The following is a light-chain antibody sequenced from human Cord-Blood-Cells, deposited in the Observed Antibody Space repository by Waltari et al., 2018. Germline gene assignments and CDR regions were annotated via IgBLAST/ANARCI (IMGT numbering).Light chain of an antibody. CDR2: GAS. J-gene: IGKJ2*01. Sequence: EIVLTQSPGTLSLSPGERATLSCRASPSVSSSYLAWYQQKPGQAPRLLIYGASSRATGIPDRFSGSGSGTDFTLTISRLEPEDFAVYYCQQYGSPRGYTFGQGTKLEIK. CDR3: QQYGSPRGYT. V-gene: IGKV3-20*01. CDR1: PSVSSSY.